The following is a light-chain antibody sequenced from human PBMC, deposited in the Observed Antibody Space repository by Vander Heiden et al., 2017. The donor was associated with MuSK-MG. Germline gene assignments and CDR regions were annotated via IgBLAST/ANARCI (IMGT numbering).Light chain of an antibody. J-gene: IGLJ3*02. V-gene: IGLV4-69*01. CDR3: QTWDTGMV. CDR2: RTSDGSH. Sequence: QLVLTQSPSASASLGASVRLTCTLSSAHRSYAIAWHQLQPEKGHRYWMMRTSDGSHKKGDGSPERFSCSSYGAERYLTISSLEAEDESYYCCQTWDTGMVFGGGTKLTVL. CDR1: SAHRSYA.